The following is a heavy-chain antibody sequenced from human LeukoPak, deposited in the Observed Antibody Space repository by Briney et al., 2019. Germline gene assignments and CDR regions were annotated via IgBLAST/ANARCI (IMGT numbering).Heavy chain of an antibody. CDR1: GYTFTSYY. CDR3: ARGIVTAAGTGGWYFDY. CDR2: INPSGAST. V-gene: IGHV1-46*01. Sequence: ASVKVSCKASGYTFTSYYLRWVRQAPGQGLEWMSIINPSGASTSYEQKFQGRVTMTSDTSTSRVYMELSSLRSEDTAVYYCARGIVTAAGTGGWYFDYWGQGTLVTVSS. J-gene: IGHJ4*02. D-gene: IGHD6-13*01.